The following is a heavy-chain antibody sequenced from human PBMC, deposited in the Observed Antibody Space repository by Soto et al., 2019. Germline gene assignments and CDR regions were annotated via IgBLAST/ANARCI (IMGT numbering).Heavy chain of an antibody. CDR3: AQDRGWGVVSPSHDY. CDR2: IRGTGGET. CDR1: GFTFRNFV. V-gene: IGHV3-23*01. J-gene: IGHJ4*02. Sequence: EVQLLESGGGIVQPGGSLRVSCVASGFTFRNFVMSWVRQAPGKGLEWVSAIRGTGGETFYEDSVKGRFTISRDNSKNTLYLQMNSLGDEDTALYFCAQDRGWGVVSPSHDYWGQGTLVTVSS. D-gene: IGHD2-21*01.